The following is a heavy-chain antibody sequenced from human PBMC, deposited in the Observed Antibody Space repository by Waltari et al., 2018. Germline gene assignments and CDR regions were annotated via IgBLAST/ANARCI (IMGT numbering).Heavy chain of an antibody. CDR1: GGSISSYY. J-gene: IGHJ6*03. Sequence: QVQLQESGPGLVKPSETLSLTCTVSGGSISSYYWSWIRQPPGKGLGWIGYIYYSGSTNYNPTPKSRVTISVDTSKNQFSRKLSSVTAADTAVYYCAREDYYGSGSYSRRYYYYYMDVWGKGTTVTVSS. D-gene: IGHD3-10*01. CDR2: IYYSGST. CDR3: AREDYYGSGSYSRRYYYYYMDV. V-gene: IGHV4-59*01.